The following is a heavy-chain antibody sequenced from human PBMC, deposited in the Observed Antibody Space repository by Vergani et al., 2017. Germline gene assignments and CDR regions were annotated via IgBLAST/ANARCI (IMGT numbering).Heavy chain of an antibody. CDR3: ARARRGYSYGYPGDLPFPAGIFDY. CDR2: INHSGST. D-gene: IGHD5-18*01. V-gene: IGHV4-34*01. J-gene: IGHJ4*02. Sequence: QVQLQQWGAGLLKPSETLSLTCAVYGGSFSGYYWSWIRQPPGKGLEWIGEINHSGSTNYNPSLNSRLTISVDTSKNQFSLTVRSVPAADPAGYYCARARRGYSYGYPGDLPFPAGIFDYWGQGTLVTDSS. CDR1: GGSFSGYY.